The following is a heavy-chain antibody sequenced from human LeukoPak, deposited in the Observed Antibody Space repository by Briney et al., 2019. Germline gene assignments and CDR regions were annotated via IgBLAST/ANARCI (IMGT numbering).Heavy chain of an antibody. CDR2: ISGSGASGGST. CDR1: GFTFSNAW. CDR3: AKVPHYYYGSGSYQFDY. D-gene: IGHD3-10*01. V-gene: IGHV3-23*01. J-gene: IGHJ4*02. Sequence: GGSLRLSCAASGFTFSNAWMSWVRQAPGKGLEWVSAISGSGASGGSTYYADSVKGRFTISRDNSKNTLYLQMNSLRAEDTAVYYCAKVPHYYYGSGSYQFDYWGQGTLVAVSS.